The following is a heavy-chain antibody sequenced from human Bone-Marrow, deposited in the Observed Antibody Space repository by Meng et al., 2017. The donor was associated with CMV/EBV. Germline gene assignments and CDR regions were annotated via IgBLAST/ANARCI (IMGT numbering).Heavy chain of an antibody. CDR3: ARIGGNYDFWSGYWTSSGTYGMDV. CDR2: IIPILGIA. V-gene: IGHV1-69*10. J-gene: IGHJ6*02. Sequence: SVKVSCKASGGTFSSYAISWVRQAPGQGLEWMGGIIPILGIANYAQKFQGRVTMTRDTSISTAYMELSRLRSGDTAVYYCARIGGNYDFWSGYWTSSGTYGMDVWGQGTTVTVSS. D-gene: IGHD3-3*01. CDR1: GGTFSSYA.